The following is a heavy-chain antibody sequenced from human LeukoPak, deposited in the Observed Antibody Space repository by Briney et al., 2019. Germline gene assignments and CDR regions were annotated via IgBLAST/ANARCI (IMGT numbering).Heavy chain of an antibody. Sequence: SETLSHTCTVSGGSLSSYYWSWIRQPPGKGQEWIGYISYSGSTKYNPSLKSRVTISIDTSKKQFSLNLSSVTAADTAVYYCTRHREYDADVFDVWGQGTMVTISS. J-gene: IGHJ3*01. V-gene: IGHV4-59*08. CDR2: ISYSGST. CDR1: GGSLSSYY. CDR3: TRHREYDADVFDV. D-gene: IGHD3-10*01.